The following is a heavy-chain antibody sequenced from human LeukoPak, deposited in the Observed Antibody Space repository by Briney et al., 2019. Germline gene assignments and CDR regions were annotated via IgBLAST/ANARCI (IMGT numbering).Heavy chain of an antibody. J-gene: IGHJ6*02. V-gene: IGHV4-34*01. CDR3: ARGKSRTGYNYYYYYYGMDV. D-gene: IGHD5-24*01. Sequence: SETLSLTCAVYGGSFSGYYWSWIRQPPGKGLEWIGEINHSGSTNYNPSLKSRVTISVDTSKNQLSLKLSSVTAADTAVYYCARGKSRTGYNYYYYYYGMDVWGQGTTVTVSS. CDR1: GGSFSGYY. CDR2: INHSGST.